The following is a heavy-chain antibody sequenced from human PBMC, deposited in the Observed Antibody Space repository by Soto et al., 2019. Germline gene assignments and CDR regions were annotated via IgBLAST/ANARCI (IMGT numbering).Heavy chain of an antibody. Sequence: SVKVSCKASGGTFSSYTISWVRQAPGQGLEWMGRIIPILGIANYAQKFQGRVTITADKSTSTAYMELSSLRSEDTAVYYCAKTRVATTDKDEYYFDYWGQGTLVTVSS. CDR3: AKTRVATTDKDEYYFDY. CDR1: GGTFSSYT. CDR2: IIPILGIA. V-gene: IGHV1-69*02. D-gene: IGHD5-12*01. J-gene: IGHJ4*02.